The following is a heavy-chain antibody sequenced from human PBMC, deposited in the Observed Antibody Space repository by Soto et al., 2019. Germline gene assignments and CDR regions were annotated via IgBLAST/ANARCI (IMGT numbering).Heavy chain of an antibody. CDR1: GGTFSSYS. Sequence: AASVKVSCKASGGTFSSYSMSWVRQAPGQGLEWMVGIIPIFGTANYAQKFQGRVTITADKSTSTAYMELSSLRSEDTAVYYCAVPKGGSYRAWGQGTLVTVSS. D-gene: IGHD3-16*02. V-gene: IGHV1-69*06. CDR2: IIPIFGTA. J-gene: IGHJ5*02. CDR3: AVPKGGSYRA.